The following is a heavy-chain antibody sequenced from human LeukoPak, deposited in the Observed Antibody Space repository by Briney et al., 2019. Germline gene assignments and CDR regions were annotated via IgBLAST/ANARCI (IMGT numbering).Heavy chain of an antibody. D-gene: IGHD6-13*01. CDR2: ISSSSYI. V-gene: IGHV3-21*04. CDR3: ARDGTAVGINYDY. J-gene: IGHJ4*02. CDR1: GFTFSSYN. Sequence: KPGGSLRLSCAASGFTFSSYNMNWVRQAPGKGLEWVSSISSSSYIYYADSVKGRFTISRDNAKNSLYLQMNSLRAEDTAVYYCARDGTAVGINYDYWGQGTLVTVSS.